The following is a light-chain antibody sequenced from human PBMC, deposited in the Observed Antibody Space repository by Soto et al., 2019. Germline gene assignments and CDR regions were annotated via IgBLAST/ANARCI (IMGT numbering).Light chain of an antibody. CDR2: DAS. Sequence: AIQLTQSPSSLSASVGDRVTITCRASQGISSALAWYQQKPGKAPKLLIYDASSLESGVPSRFSGSGSGTDFTLTISNLQPEDFATYYCQQLDTFGPGTKVDIK. CDR3: QQLDT. CDR1: QGISSA. J-gene: IGKJ3*01. V-gene: IGKV1-13*02.